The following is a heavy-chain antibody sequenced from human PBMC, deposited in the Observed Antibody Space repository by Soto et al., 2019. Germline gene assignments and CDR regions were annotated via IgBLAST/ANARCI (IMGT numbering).Heavy chain of an antibody. D-gene: IGHD2-2*01. CDR2: IYYSGST. Sequence: SETLSLTCTVSGGSISSGDYYWSWIRQPPGKGLEWIGYIYYSGSTYYNPSLKSRVTISVDTSKNQFSLKLSSVTAADTAVYYCARSRRNIVVVPAAKAGYFDYWGQGTLVTVSS. J-gene: IGHJ4*02. CDR1: GGSISSGDYY. V-gene: IGHV4-30-4*01. CDR3: ARSRRNIVVVPAAKAGYFDY.